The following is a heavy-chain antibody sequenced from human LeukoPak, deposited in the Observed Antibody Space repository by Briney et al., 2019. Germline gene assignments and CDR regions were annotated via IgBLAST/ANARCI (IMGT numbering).Heavy chain of an antibody. J-gene: IGHJ6*03. CDR1: GFTFSSYA. V-gene: IGHV3-23*01. D-gene: IGHD2-15*01. CDR2: ISGSGGST. Sequence: GSLRLSCAASGFTFSSYAMSWFRQAPGKGLEWVSAISGSGGSTYYADSVKGRFTISRDNSKNTLYLQMNSLRAEDTAVYYCAKSHGWFDDYYYMDVWGKGTTVTVSS. CDR3: AKSHGWFDDYYYMDV.